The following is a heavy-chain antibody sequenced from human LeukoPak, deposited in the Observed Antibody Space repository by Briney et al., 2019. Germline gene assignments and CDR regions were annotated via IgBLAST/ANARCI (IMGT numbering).Heavy chain of an antibody. CDR1: GFTFSSYW. V-gene: IGHV3-23*01. CDR2: ISGSGGST. Sequence: GGSLRLSCAASGFTFSSYWMTWVRQTPGKGLEWVSGISGSGGSTYYADSVKGRFTISRDNSKNTLYLQMNSLRAEDTAVYYCAKMEGRYSSSYSFDYWGQGTLVTVSS. J-gene: IGHJ4*02. D-gene: IGHD6-6*01. CDR3: AKMEGRYSSSYSFDY.